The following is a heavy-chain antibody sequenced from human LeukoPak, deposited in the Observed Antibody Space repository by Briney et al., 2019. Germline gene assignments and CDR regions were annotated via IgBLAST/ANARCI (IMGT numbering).Heavy chain of an antibody. CDR3: ARESGMGNWFDP. CDR2: IYHSGRT. D-gene: IGHD3-10*01. V-gene: IGHV4-38-2*02. J-gene: IGHJ5*02. CDR1: GYSISSGYY. Sequence: SETLSLTCTVSGYSISSGYYWGWIRQPPGKGLEWIGSIYHSGRTFCNPSLKSRVTISVDTSKNQFSLKLSSVTAADTAVYYCARESGMGNWFDPWGQGTLVTVSS.